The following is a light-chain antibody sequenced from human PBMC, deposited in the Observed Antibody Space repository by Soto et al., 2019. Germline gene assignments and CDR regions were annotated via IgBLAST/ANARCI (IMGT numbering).Light chain of an antibody. Sequence: QSALTQPASVSGSPGQSITISCTGTSGDIGSYNRVSWYQPHPGKAPKLILYEVTDRPSGVSNRFSGSKSGNTASLTISGLQAEDEAEYYCSSYTNINTRACVFGTGTKVTVL. CDR2: EVT. CDR3: SSYTNINTRACV. J-gene: IGLJ1*01. CDR1: SGDIGSYNR. V-gene: IGLV2-14*01.